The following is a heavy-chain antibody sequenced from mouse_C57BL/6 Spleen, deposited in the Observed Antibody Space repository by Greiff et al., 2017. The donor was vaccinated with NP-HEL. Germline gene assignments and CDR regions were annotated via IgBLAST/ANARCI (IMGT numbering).Heavy chain of an antibody. CDR2: IYPSDSET. V-gene: IGHV1-61*01. Sequence: VQLQQPGAELVRPGSSVKLSCKASGYTFTSYWMDWVKQRPGQGLEWIGNIYPSDSETHYNQKFKDKATLTVDKSSSTAYMQLSSLTSEDSAVYYCARLGWLGGTWYFDVWGTGTTVTVSS. CDR1: GYTFTSYW. J-gene: IGHJ1*03. CDR3: ARLGWLGGTWYFDV. D-gene: IGHD2-2*01.